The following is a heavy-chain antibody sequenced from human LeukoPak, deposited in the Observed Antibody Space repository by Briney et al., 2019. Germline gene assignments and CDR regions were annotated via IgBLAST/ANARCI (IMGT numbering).Heavy chain of an antibody. CDR2: IYHSGST. CDR3: ARERKGWEWAFDI. V-gene: IGHV4-30-2*01. D-gene: IGHD1-26*01. Sequence: PSQTLSLTCAVSGGSISSGGYSWSWIRQPPGKGLEWIGYIYHSGSTYYNPSLKSRVTISVDRSKNQFSLKLSSVTAADTAVYYCARERKGWEWAFDIWGQGTMVTVSS. J-gene: IGHJ3*02. CDR1: GGSISSGGYS.